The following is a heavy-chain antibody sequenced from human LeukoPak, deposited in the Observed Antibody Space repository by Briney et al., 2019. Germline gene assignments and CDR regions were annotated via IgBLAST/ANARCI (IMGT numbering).Heavy chain of an antibody. J-gene: IGHJ6*02. CDR2: ISGSGGST. V-gene: IGHV3-23*01. D-gene: IGHD6-13*01. CDR3: AKDLVAAAVHYGMDV. CDR1: GFTFSSYA. Sequence: GGSLRLSCAASGFTFSSYAMSWVRQAPGKGLEWVSVISGSGGSTYYADSVKGRFTISRDNSKNTLYLQMNSLRAEDTAVYYCAKDLVAAAVHYGMDVWGQGTTVTVSS.